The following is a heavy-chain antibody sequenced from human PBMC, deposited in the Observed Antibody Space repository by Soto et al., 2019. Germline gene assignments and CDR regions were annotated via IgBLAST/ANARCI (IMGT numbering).Heavy chain of an antibody. J-gene: IGHJ5*01. V-gene: IGHV3-23*01. D-gene: IGHD3-16*01. Sequence: EVQLLESGGGLVQPGGSLRLSCAASGFTFNTFEMSWVRQAPGRGLEWVSFISDDSSRTYYADAVKGRFTISRDNSKYTLYLQVNSLTAEATAVYACVKGGWLDFWGQGTLVTVSS. CDR3: VKGGWLDF. CDR2: ISDDSSRT. CDR1: GFTFNTFE.